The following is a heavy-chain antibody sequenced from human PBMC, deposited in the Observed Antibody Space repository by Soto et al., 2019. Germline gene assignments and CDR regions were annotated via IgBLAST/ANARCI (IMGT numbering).Heavy chain of an antibody. CDR1: GDSVFSNSAA. Sequence: SQTLSLTCVISGDSVFSNSAAWNWIRQSPSGGLEWLGRTYYRSEWFNDYAVSVKSRIAIDPDTSKNQFSLQLNSVTPEDTAVYYCARDKGLGTPGTTFYFSYYGMDVWGQGTTVTVSS. CDR2: TYYRSEWFN. V-gene: IGHV6-1*01. D-gene: IGHD1-1*01. J-gene: IGHJ6*02. CDR3: ARDKGLGTPGTTFYFSYYGMDV.